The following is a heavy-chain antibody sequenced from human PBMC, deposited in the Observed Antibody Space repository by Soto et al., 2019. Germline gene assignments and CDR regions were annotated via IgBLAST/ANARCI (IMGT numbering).Heavy chain of an antibody. CDR2: IFHTGST. V-gene: IGHV4-38-2*01. CDR1: GYSISSGHS. D-gene: IGHD5-12*01. Sequence: SETLSLTGAVSGYSISSGHSWGWIRQPPGKGLEWTGSIFHTGSTYYNPSLKSRVTLSVDTSQNQFSLKLSSVTAADPAVYFCATLPWLDGMDVWGQGTTVTVSS. CDR3: ATLPWLDGMDV. J-gene: IGHJ6*02.